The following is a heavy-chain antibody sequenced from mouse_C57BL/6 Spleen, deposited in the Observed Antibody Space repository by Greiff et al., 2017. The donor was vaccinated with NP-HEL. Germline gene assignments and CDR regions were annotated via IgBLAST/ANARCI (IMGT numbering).Heavy chain of an antibody. CDR3: ARREPAWFAY. J-gene: IGHJ3*01. V-gene: IGHV1-81*01. CDR2: IYPRSGNT. Sequence: QVQLKQSGAELARPGASVKLSCKASGYTFTSYGISWVKQRTGQGLEWIGEIYPRSGNTYYNEKFKGKATLTADKSSSTAYMELRSLTSEDSAVYFCARREPAWFAYWGQGTLVTVSA. CDR1: GYTFTSYG.